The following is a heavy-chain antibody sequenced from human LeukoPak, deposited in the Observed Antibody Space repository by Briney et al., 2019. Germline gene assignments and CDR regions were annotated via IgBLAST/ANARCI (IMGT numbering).Heavy chain of an antibody. D-gene: IGHD3-22*01. CDR3: ARDINGYYYDSHGYYPTDL. J-gene: IGHJ5*02. CDR1: VYIFTSYG. CDR2: ISVYNGNT. Sequence: ASVKVSCKASVYIFTSYGISSVRQAPGQGLEWMGWISVYNGNTNYPQRPQGRVTMTTDTSTTTAYMELRSLRSDDTAVYYCARDINGYYYDSHGYYPTDLWGQGTLVTVSS. V-gene: IGHV1-18*01.